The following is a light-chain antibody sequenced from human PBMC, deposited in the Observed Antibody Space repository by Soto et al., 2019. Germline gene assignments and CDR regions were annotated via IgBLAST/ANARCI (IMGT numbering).Light chain of an antibody. V-gene: IGKV1-39*01. J-gene: IGKJ1*01. Sequence: DIQMTQSPSSLSASIGDTVTITCRASQTISRYLNWYQQKPGKAPTLLIFGASSLERGAPTRFSGRGSGTDFTLTINSLQPEDFATYYCQQGYTTPQVTFGKGTRWIS. CDR1: QTISRY. CDR2: GAS. CDR3: QQGYTTPQVT.